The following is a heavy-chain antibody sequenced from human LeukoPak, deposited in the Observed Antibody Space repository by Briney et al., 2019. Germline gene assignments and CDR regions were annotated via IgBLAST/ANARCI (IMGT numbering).Heavy chain of an antibody. Sequence: GGSLRLSCAASGFIFTDYYMTWIRQTPGKGLEWLSYISGSGSSVYYADSVKGRFTISRDNAKNSVYLQMNSLRAEDTAVYLCATNSAYRFDYWGQGTLVTVSS. J-gene: IGHJ4*02. CDR3: ATNSAYRFDY. V-gene: IGHV3-11*04. CDR2: ISGSGSSV. D-gene: IGHD3-22*01. CDR1: GFIFTDYY.